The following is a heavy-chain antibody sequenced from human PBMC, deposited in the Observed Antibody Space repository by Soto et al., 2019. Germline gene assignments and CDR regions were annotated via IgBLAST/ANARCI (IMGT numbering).Heavy chain of an antibody. CDR2: ISSSSSYI. V-gene: IGHV3-21*01. D-gene: IGHD3-3*01. Sequence: GVSLSLSCAPRSFPFGSYIMNRLTKAPGKGLEWVSSISSSSSYIYYADSVKGRFTISRDNAKNSLYLQMNSLRAEDTAVYYCARVSDNDFWRGSYHYYMDAWGKGT. CDR3: ARVSDNDFWRGSYHYYMDA. J-gene: IGHJ6*03. CDR1: SFPFGSYI.